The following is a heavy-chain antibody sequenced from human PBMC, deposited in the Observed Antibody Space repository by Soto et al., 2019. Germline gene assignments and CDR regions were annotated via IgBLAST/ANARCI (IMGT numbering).Heavy chain of an antibody. J-gene: IGHJ3*02. V-gene: IGHV4-31*03. CDR3: ARDRRTVTTSRAFDI. CDR2: IYFTGST. Sequence: PSEALSRTCTVSGGSVTSGGYYWTWIRQRPGEGLEWLAYIYFTGSTYYNPSLKSRLTISVDSSKNQFSLKLTSVTAADTAMYYCARDRRTVTTSRAFDIWGQATMVTVS. CDR1: GGSVTSGGYY. D-gene: IGHD4-17*01.